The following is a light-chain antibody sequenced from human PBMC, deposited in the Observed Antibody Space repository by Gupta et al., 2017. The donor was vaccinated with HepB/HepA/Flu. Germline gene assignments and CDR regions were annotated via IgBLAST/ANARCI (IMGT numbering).Light chain of an antibody. Sequence: QSALTQPASVSGSPGQSITISCTGTSSDVGGYNYVSWYQQHPGKAPKLMIYDVSNRPSGVSNRFSSSKSGNTASLTISGLQAEDEADYYCSSYTSSSTVVFGGGTKLTVI. CDR1: SSDVGGYNY. CDR3: SSYTSSSTVV. V-gene: IGLV2-14*03. J-gene: IGLJ2*01. CDR2: DVS.